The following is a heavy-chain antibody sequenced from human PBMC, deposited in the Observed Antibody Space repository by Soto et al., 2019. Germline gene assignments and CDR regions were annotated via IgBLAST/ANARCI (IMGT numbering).Heavy chain of an antibody. CDR1: GGSISSGGYY. J-gene: IGHJ6*03. CDR3: ARQSSSSTRPYYYYYYYMDV. CDR2: IYYSGST. Sequence: LSLTCTVSGGSISSGGYYWSWIRQHPGKGLEWIGYIYYSGSTYYNPSLKSRVIISVDTSKNQFSLKLSSVTAADTAVYYCARQSSSSTRPYYYYYYYMDVWGKGTTVTVSS. D-gene: IGHD6-6*01. V-gene: IGHV4-31*03.